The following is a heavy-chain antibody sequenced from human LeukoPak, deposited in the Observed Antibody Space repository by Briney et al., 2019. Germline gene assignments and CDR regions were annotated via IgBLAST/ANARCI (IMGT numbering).Heavy chain of an antibody. CDR2: IYSSGST. CDR1: GASMSSFY. V-gene: IGHV4-59*01. Sequence: SETLSLTCTVSGASMSSFYWSWIRQSPGKGLEWIGYIYSSGSTNYNPSLKSRVTISVDTSKSQFSLKLSSVTAADTAVYLCSREGRWLQLGFDYWGRGTLVTVSS. D-gene: IGHD5-24*01. CDR3: SREGRWLQLGFDY. J-gene: IGHJ4*02.